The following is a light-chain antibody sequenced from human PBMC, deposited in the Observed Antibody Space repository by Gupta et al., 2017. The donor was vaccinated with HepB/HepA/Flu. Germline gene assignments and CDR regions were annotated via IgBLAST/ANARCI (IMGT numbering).Light chain of an antibody. CDR3: SSYTRSSTLV. J-gene: IGLJ2*01. CDR1: SSDVGGYNY. CDR2: GVS. Sequence: QSALTQPVSASGAPRQSITISSTGTSSDVGGYNYVSWYQQHPGKAPKLMIYGVSNRPSGVSNRFSGSKSGNTASLTISGLQAEDEADYYCSSYTRSSTLVFGGGTKLTVL. V-gene: IGLV2-14*03.